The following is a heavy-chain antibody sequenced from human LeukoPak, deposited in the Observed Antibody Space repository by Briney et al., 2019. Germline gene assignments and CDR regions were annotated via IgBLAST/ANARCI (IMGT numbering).Heavy chain of an antibody. J-gene: IGHJ3*02. CDR1: GFSFSGSV. V-gene: IGHV3-30*03. CDR3: ARAGGYDAFDM. CDR2: ISYDGTTK. D-gene: IGHD5-12*01. Sequence: PGGSLRLSCAASGFSFSGSVMLWVREATGKGLEWVALISYDGTTKDSVKGRFTISRDNSRNTLFLQMSSLRAEDTALYYCARAGGYDAFDMWGQGTMVTVSS.